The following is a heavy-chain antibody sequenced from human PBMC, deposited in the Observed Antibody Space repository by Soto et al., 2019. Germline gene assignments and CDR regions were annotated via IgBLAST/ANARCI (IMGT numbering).Heavy chain of an antibody. CDR3: AKDRGEGLDY. J-gene: IGHJ4*02. V-gene: IGHV3-30*18. D-gene: IGHD2-21*01. CDR1: GFTFSSYG. CDR2: ISYDGSNK. Sequence: LRLSCAASGFTFSSYGMHWVRQAPGKGLEWVAVISYDGSNKYYADSVKGRFTISRDNSKNTLYLQMNSLSAEDTAVYYCAKDRGEGLDYWGQGTLVTVSS.